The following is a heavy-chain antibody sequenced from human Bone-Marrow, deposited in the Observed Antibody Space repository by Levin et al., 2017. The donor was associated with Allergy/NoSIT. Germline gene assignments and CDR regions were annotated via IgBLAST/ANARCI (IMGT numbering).Heavy chain of an antibody. J-gene: IGHJ4*02. D-gene: IGHD5-12*01. CDR3: AREGYIGYDFGGYFDY. V-gene: IGHV1-2*06. CDR1: GDTLTGYY. Sequence: ASVKVSCKASGDTLTGYYMHWVRQAPGQGLEWMGRINPNSGGTNYAQKFQGRVTMTRDTSISTAYMELGRLRSGDTAVYYCAREGYIGYDFGGYFDYWGQGTLVTISS. CDR2: INPNSGGT.